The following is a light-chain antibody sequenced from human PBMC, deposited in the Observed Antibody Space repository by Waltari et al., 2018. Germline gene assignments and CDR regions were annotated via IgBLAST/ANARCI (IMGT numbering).Light chain of an antibody. J-gene: IGKJ2*03. CDR1: QRVSSSY. CDR2: GAS. V-gene: IGKV3-20*01. CDR3: QQYGNSRGS. Sequence: EIVLTQSPGTLSLSPGEGATLSCRASQRVSSSYLAWYQQKPGQAPRLLIYGASNRATDIPARFTGSGSGTDFTLTINRLEPEDFAVYYCQQYGNSRGSFGQGTKLEIK.